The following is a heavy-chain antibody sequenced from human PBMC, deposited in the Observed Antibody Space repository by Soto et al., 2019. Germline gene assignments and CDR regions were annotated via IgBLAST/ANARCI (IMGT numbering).Heavy chain of an antibody. CDR1: GYTFTTYY. Sequence: QVQLVQSGAEVKKPGASVKVSCKASGYTFTTYYMHWVRQAPGQGLEWLGIINPSDGSATYAQKFQGRVTITRDTSTSTGYMDLSSLTSEDTVVYYCARVQFASVWRYAGDYWGQGTLVTVSS. J-gene: IGHJ4*02. V-gene: IGHV1-46*01. CDR2: INPSDGSA. D-gene: IGHD3-16*01. CDR3: ARVQFASVWRYAGDY.